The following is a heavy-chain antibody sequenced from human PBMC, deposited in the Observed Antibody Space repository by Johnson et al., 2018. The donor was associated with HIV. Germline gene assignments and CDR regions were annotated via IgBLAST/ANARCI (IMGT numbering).Heavy chain of an antibody. CDR3: ALTSYYDSRGAFDI. CDR2: ISSSGSTI. V-gene: IGHV3-11*04. D-gene: IGHD3-22*01. CDR1: GFTFSDYY. Sequence: VQLVESGGGLVKPGGSLRLSCAASGFTFSDYYMSWIRQAPGKGLEWVSYISSSGSTIYYADSLKGRFTISRDNAKNSLYLQMHSLRAEDTAVYYCALTSYYDSRGAFDIWGQGTMVTVSS. J-gene: IGHJ3*02.